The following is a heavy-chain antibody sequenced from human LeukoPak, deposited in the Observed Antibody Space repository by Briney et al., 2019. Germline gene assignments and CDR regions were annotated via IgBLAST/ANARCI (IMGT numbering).Heavy chain of an antibody. V-gene: IGHV3-23*01. CDR2: ISGSGGST. Sequence: GGSLRLSCAASGFTFSSYAMSWVRQAPGKGLEWVSAISGSGGSTYYADSVKGRFTISRDNSKNTLYLQMNSLRAEDTAVYYCARARGLSLFMDVWGQGTTVTVSS. CDR3: ARARGLSLFMDV. D-gene: IGHD1-26*01. J-gene: IGHJ6*02. CDR1: GFTFSSYA.